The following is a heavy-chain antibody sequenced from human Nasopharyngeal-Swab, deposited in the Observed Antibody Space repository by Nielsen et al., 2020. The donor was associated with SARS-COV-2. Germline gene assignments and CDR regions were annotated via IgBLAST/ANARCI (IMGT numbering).Heavy chain of an antibody. D-gene: IGHD6-19*01. CDR3: ARGTSDWRGIDY. CDR1: GFTFSRDW. CDR2: ISPDGRGT. J-gene: IGHJ4*02. V-gene: IGHV3-74*01. Sequence: GGSLRLSCAASGFTFSRDWMHWVRQPPGKGLVGVSRISPDGRGTSFADSVKGRFTISRDNAKNTLYLQMNSLRVEDTAVYFCARGTSDWRGIDYWGQGTPVTVSS.